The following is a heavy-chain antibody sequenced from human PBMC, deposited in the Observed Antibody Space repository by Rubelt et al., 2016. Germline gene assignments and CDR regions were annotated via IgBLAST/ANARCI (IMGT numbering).Heavy chain of an antibody. D-gene: IGHD2-15*01. CDR2: IYDSGST. CDR1: GGPISSYY. Sequence: QLQLQESGPGLVKPSETLSLTCTVSGGPISSYYWSWIRQSPGKGLEWIGYIYDSGSTYYNPSLKSRVTISVDTSKKQPSLKLRSVTAADTAVYYCATPMYCSGGRCYLGFDYWGQGTLVTVSS. CDR3: ATPMYCSGGRCYLGFDY. V-gene: IGHV4-59*04. J-gene: IGHJ4*02.